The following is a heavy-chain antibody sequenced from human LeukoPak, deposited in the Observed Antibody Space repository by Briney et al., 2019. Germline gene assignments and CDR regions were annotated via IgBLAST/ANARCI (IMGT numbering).Heavy chain of an antibody. Sequence: GGSLRLSCAASGFTFSGSTMRWVRQASGKGLEWVGRIRSKANIYATAYAASVKGRFTISRDDSKNTAYLQMDSLKTEDTAVYYCTRSSSYSSSSLSQDYWGQGTLVTVSS. V-gene: IGHV3-73*01. D-gene: IGHD6-6*01. CDR1: GFTFSGST. CDR3: TRSSSYSSSSLSQDY. CDR2: IRSKANIYAT. J-gene: IGHJ4*02.